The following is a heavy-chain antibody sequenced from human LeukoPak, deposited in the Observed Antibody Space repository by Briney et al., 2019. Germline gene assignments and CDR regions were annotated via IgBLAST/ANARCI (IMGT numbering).Heavy chain of an antibody. V-gene: IGHV1-8*01. J-gene: IGHJ4*02. CDR3: ARDRGGNSGLSY. CDR2: MNPNSGNT. D-gene: IGHD4-23*01. Sequence: ASVKVSCKASGYTFTSYDINWVRQATGQGLEWMGWMNPNSGNTGYAQKFQGRATMIRNTSISTAYMELSSLRSEDTAVYYCARDRGGNSGLSYWGQGTLVTVSS. CDR1: GYTFTSYD.